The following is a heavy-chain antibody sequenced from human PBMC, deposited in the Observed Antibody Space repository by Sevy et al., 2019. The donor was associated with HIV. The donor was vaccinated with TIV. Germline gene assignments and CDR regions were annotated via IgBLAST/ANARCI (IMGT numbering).Heavy chain of an antibody. V-gene: IGHV3-72*01. CDR3: ATHGGIAAAGRGFDY. CDR1: GFTFSDHY. Sequence: GGSLRLSCVASGFTFSDHYMEWVRQAPGKGLEWVGRTRNKADGYTTEYAASVKGRFTISRDESKNSLYVQMNSLKAEDTAVYYFATHGGIAAAGRGFDYWGQGTLVTVSS. J-gene: IGHJ4*02. CDR2: TRNKADGYTT. D-gene: IGHD6-25*01.